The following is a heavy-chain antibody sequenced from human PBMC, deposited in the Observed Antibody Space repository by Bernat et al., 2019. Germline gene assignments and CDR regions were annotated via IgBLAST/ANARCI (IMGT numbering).Heavy chain of an antibody. Sequence: QVQLQESGPGLVKPSETLSLTCTVSGGSISGYYWSWVRQPPGKGLEWIGYIHYSGSTIYNPSLRSRVAISVDTSKNQFSLKLSSVTAADTAVYYCARDQNRYDRSGYDMAYWGQGTLVTVSS. D-gene: IGHD3-22*01. CDR1: GGSISGYY. CDR3: ARDQNRYDRSGYDMAY. V-gene: IGHV4-59*01. J-gene: IGHJ4*02. CDR2: IHYSGST.